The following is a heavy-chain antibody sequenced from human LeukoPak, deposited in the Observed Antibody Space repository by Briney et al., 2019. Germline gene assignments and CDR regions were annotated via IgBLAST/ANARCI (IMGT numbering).Heavy chain of an antibody. Sequence: GGSLRLSCAASGFTFSSYAMSWVRQAPGKVLEWVSAISGSGGSTYYADSVKGRFTISRDNSKNTLYLQMNSLRAEDTAVYYCAKDPTLIVDGVMDVWGKGTTVTVSS. CDR1: GFTFSSYA. V-gene: IGHV3-23*01. CDR3: AKDPTLIVDGVMDV. D-gene: IGHD2-15*01. CDR2: ISGSGGST. J-gene: IGHJ6*03.